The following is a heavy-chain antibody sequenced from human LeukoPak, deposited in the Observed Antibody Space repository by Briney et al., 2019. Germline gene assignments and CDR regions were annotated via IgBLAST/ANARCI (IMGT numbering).Heavy chain of an antibody. CDR3: ARESVWSLDS. Sequence: PGGSLRLSCAASGFTFSTYGIHWARQAPGKGLEWVAFIRYDGSKTHYADSVKGRFTISRDNSKNMVYLQMNSLRSEDTAVYYCARESVWSLDSWGQGTLVTVSS. CDR2: IRYDGSKT. V-gene: IGHV3-30*02. J-gene: IGHJ4*02. CDR1: GFTFSTYG. D-gene: IGHD2-21*01.